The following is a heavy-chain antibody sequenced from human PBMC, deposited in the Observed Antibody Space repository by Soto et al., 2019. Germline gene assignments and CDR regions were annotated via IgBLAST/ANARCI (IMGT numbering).Heavy chain of an antibody. CDR2: INPETGGT. Sequence: QVQLVQSGADVKTPGASVRVSCKASGYTFTGYYVHWVREAPGQGLEWMGWINPETGGTSYAQKFQGRVTLSRDTSINTAYLELSRLRFDDAAAYFCARERYQVISDGIDVWGQGTTVTVSS. J-gene: IGHJ6*02. CDR1: GYTFTGYY. D-gene: IGHD2-2*01. V-gene: IGHV1-2*02. CDR3: ARERYQVISDGIDV.